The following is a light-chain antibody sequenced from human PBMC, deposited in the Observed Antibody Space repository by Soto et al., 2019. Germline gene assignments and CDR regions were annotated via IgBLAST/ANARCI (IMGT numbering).Light chain of an antibody. CDR3: CSYAGSGTFV. CDR2: EDT. J-gene: IGLJ1*01. CDR1: SSDVGSYDL. V-gene: IGLV2-23*01. Sequence: QSALTQPASVSGSPGQSITISCTGTSSDVGSYDLVSWYQQPPGKAPKLMIYEDTKRPSGISTRFSGSKSGNAASLTISGLQAEDEADYYCCSYAGSGTFVFGTGTSSPS.